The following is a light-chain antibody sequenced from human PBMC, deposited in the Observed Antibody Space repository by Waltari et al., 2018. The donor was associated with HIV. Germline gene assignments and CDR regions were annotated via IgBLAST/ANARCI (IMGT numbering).Light chain of an antibody. J-gene: IGLJ2*01. Sequence: QTALTQPASVSGSPGQSITISCTGTSSDVGAYNLVSWYQQHPGKAPRLIIYDVSERPAGVSNRFTGSKSGNTASLTISGLQAEDEADYYCSSYTSSSMVFGGGTKLTVL. CDR1: SSDVGAYNL. CDR2: DVS. CDR3: SSYTSSSMV. V-gene: IGLV2-14*02.